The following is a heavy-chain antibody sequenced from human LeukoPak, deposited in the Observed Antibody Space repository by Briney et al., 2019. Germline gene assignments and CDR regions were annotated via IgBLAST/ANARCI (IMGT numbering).Heavy chain of an antibody. V-gene: IGHV3-23*01. J-gene: IGHJ5*02. CDR2: ISGSGGST. D-gene: IGHD1-1*01. Sequence: PGGSLRFSCAASGFTFSSYAMSWVRQAPGKGLEWVSAISGSGGSTYYADSVKGRFTISRDNSKNTLYLQMNSLRAEDTAVYYCAKARTWGPGPQFDPWGQGTLVTVSS. CDR1: GFTFSSYA. CDR3: AKARTWGPGPQFDP.